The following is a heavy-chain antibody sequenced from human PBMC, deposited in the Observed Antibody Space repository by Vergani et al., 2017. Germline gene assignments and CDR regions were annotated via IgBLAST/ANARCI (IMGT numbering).Heavy chain of an antibody. D-gene: IGHD1-26*01. CDR3: AKVTRLAEPPDY. CDR2: IYDSGTT. J-gene: IGHJ4*02. CDR1: GFSINRGYY. Sequence: QVQLQESGPGLVKPSETLSLTCTVSGFSINRGYYWGWIRQPPGKGLEWIASIYDSGTTYYNPSLKSRVTISVDTSKNQFSLKLSSVTAADTAVYYCAKVTRLAEPPDYWGQGILVTVSS. V-gene: IGHV4-38-2*02.